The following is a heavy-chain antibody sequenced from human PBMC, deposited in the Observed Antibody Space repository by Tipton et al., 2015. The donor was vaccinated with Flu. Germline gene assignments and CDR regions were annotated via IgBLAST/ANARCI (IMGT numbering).Heavy chain of an antibody. J-gene: IGHJ4*02. Sequence: TLSLTCTVSGYSISSGYYWGWIWQPPGKGLEWIGSIYHSGSTYYNPSLKSRVTISVDTSKNQFSLKLSSVTAADTAVYYCARDLGGQSSGWKGPFDYWGQGTLVTVSS. CDR2: IYHSGST. CDR3: ARDLGGQSSGWKGPFDY. V-gene: IGHV4-38-2*02. D-gene: IGHD6-19*01. CDR1: GYSISSGYY.